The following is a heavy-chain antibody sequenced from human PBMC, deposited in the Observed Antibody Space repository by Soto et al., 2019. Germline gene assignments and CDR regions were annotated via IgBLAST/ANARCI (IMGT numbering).Heavy chain of an antibody. Sequence: QLRLQQSGPGLVKPSETLSLTCTVSRGSISSSNYYWGWIRQPPGKGLEWIGSIYSSGRTYYNPSLKSRVTISVDTSKNQFSLKPRSVTAADTAVYYCASSWSSPLEWFDPWGQGTLVTVSS. CDR1: RGSISSSNYY. CDR2: IYSSGRT. J-gene: IGHJ5*02. D-gene: IGHD3-10*01. CDR3: ASSWSSPLEWFDP. V-gene: IGHV4-39*01.